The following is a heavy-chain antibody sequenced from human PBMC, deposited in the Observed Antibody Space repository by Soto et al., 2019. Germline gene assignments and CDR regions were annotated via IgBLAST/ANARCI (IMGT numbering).Heavy chain of an antibody. CDR1: GFTFSSYA. D-gene: IGHD2-15*01. CDR2: ISGSGGST. CDR3: AKEPWGCSGGSCYSGENYYYYMDV. V-gene: IGHV3-23*01. Sequence: GGSLRLSCAASGFTFSSYAMSWVRQAPGKGLEWVSAISGSGGSTYYADSVKGRFTISRDNAKNTLFLQMNGLRDEDTAVYYCAKEPWGCSGGSCYSGENYYYYMDVWGKGTTVTVSS. J-gene: IGHJ6*03.